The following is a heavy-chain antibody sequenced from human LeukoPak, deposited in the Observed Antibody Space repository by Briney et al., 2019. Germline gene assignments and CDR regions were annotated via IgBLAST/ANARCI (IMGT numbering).Heavy chain of an antibody. CDR2: INPSGGST. D-gene: IGHD2-2*02. V-gene: IGHV1-46*01. CDR1: GYTFTSYY. J-gene: IGHJ6*03. Sequence: ASVKVSCKASGYTFTSYYMHWVRQAPGQGLEWMGIINPSGGSTSYAQKFQGRVTMTRDTSTSTVYMELSSLRSEDTAVYYCARDGMGIVVVPAAIPGRGDYYYMDVWGKGTTVTVSS. CDR3: ARDGMGIVVVPAAIPGRGDYYYMDV.